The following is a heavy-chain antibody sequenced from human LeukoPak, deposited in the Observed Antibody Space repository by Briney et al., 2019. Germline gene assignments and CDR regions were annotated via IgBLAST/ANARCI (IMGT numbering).Heavy chain of an antibody. CDR3: TRDHGGFDY. D-gene: IGHD4-23*01. CDR2: IRSKVYGGTT. V-gene: IGHV3-49*04. Sequence: GGSLRLSCRSSGFTFGDYVMTWVRQAPGKGLEWVGFIRSKVYGGTTEYAASVKGRFIISRDDSKSIAYLQMNSLETEDTAVYYCTRDHGGFDYWGQGTLVTVSS. J-gene: IGHJ4*02. CDR1: GFTFGDYV.